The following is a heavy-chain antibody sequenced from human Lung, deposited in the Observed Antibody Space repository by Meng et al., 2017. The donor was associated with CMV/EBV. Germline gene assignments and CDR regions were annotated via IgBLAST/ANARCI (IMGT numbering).Heavy chain of an antibody. CDR1: EFTFRTDS. J-gene: IGHJ6*02. CDR3: ARVSGYCSTTRFQWVEAESYCYYGMDV. V-gene: IGHV3-48*04. D-gene: IGHD2-2*01. Sequence: SCAAAEFTFRTDSINGLRQAAGKRQEWVSHISCSSGTIYYADYVKSRFNVSRDNARNSIYLQMNSMRAEDAAVYYCARVSGYCSTTRFQWVEAESYCYYGMDVWGQGTTVTVSS. CDR2: ISCSSGTI.